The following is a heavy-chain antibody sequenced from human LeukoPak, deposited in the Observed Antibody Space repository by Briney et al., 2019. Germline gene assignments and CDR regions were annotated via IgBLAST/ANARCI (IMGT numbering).Heavy chain of an antibody. CDR2: IAHDGSID. D-gene: IGHD6-19*01. CDR1: GFTFSSYG. CDR3: AEAIAVAGPNYFDY. Sequence: GGSLRLSCAASGFTFSSYGMHWLRQAPGKGLDWVAVIAHDGSIDYYADSVKGRFTISRDNAKNTLYLQMNSLRTEDTAMFYCAEAIAVAGPNYFDYWGQGTLVTVSS. J-gene: IGHJ4*02. V-gene: IGHV3-30*03.